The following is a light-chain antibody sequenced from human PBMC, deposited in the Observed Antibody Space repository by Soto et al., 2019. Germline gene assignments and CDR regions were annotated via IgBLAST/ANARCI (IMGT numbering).Light chain of an antibody. V-gene: IGKV3-11*01. CDR1: QSISSY. J-gene: IGKJ4*01. CDR3: QQRSNWLT. Sequence: EIVLTQSPATLSLSPGDRATLSCRASQSISSYLAWYQQKSGQAPRLLIYDASKRATGIPARFSGSGSGTDFTLTISSLEPEDFAIYYCQQRSNWLTFGGGTKVEIK. CDR2: DAS.